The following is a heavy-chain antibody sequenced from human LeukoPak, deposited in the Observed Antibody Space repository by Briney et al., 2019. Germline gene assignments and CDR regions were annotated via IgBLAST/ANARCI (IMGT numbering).Heavy chain of an antibody. J-gene: IGHJ5*02. CDR3: ARDRCSGISCYFDP. D-gene: IGHD2-2*01. V-gene: IGHV3-30-3*01. CDR2: ISYDGSNK. CDR1: GFTFSSYA. Sequence: GGSLRLSCAASGFTFSSYAMHWVRQAPGKGLEWVTIISYDGSNKYYADSVKGRFTISRDNSKNTLYLQMNSLRAEDTAVYYCARDRCSGISCYFDPWGQGTLVTVSS.